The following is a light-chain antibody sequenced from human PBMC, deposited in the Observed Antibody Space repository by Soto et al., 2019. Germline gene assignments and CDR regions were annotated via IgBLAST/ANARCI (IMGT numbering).Light chain of an antibody. CDR1: QSVSGN. CDR3: QQYNNWPPLT. V-gene: IGKV3-15*01. J-gene: IGKJ5*01. Sequence: EIVMTQSPATLSVSPGERATLSCRASQSVSGNLAWYQQKPGQTPRLLIYGASTRATGIPARFSGSGSGTEFTLTISSLQSEDFAIYYCQQYNNWPPLTFGQGTRLEIK. CDR2: GAS.